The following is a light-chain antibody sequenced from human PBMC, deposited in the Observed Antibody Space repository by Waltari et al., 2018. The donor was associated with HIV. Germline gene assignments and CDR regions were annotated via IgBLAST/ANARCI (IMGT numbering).Light chain of an antibody. J-gene: IGKJ5*01. CDR3: QQSLSTPFT. V-gene: IGKV1-39*01. CDR2: AVS. Sequence: DIKMTQSPSSLSASVGDRVTITCRESQSIITYLNWYQQKPGKAPELLIYAVSSVQSGVPPRFSGSGSGAHFTLTISSLQPEDFATYYCQQSLSTPFTFGQGTQLEIK. CDR1: QSIITY.